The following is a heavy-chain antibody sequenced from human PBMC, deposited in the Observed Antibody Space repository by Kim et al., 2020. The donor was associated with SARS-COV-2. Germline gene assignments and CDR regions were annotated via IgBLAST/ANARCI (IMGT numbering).Heavy chain of an antibody. D-gene: IGHD6-19*01. J-gene: IGHJ4*02. CDR1: GGTFSSYA. V-gene: IGHV1-69*13. Sequence: SVKVSCKASGGTFSSYAIGWVRQAPGQGLEWMGGIIPIFGTANYAQKFQGRVTITADESTSTAYMELSSLRSEDTAVYYCARSHDPGSSGRIFDYWGQGTLVTVSS. CDR3: ARSHDPGSSGRIFDY. CDR2: IIPIFGTA.